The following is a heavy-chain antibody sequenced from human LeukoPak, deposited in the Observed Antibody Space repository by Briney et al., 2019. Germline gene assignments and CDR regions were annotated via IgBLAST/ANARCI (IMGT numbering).Heavy chain of an antibody. D-gene: IGHD2-15*01. V-gene: IGHV3-23*01. Sequence: GGSLRLSCAASGFTFSSYAMSWVRQAPGKGLEWVSAISGSGGSTYYADSVKGRFTISRDNSKNTLYLQMNSLRAEDTAVYYCAKDQGIVVVVAADYWGQGTLVTVSS. CDR3: AKDQGIVVVVAADY. CDR2: ISGSGGST. CDR1: GFTFSSYA. J-gene: IGHJ4*02.